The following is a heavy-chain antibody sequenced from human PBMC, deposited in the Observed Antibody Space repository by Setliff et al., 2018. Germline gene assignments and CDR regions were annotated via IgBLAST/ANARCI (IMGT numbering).Heavy chain of an antibody. D-gene: IGHD6-19*01. Sequence: GGSLRLSCAVSGFTFSTSWMSWVRQAPGKGLEWVANINQDGSQKYYVDSVKGRFITTRNNAKNSVFLQLTSLRAEDTAVYYCARGKMDVVAVAGKYCVMDVWGQGTTVTVSS. CDR1: GFTFSTSW. J-gene: IGHJ6*02. CDR2: INQDGSQK. V-gene: IGHV3-7*01. CDR3: ARGKMDVVAVAGKYCVMDV.